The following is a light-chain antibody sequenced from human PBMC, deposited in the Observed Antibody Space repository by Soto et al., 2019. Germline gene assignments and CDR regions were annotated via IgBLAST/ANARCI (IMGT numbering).Light chain of an antibody. Sequence: EIVLTQTPLSLSVTPGQSASISCRSSPTLLHSNGKSYLYWYLQNAGQAPQLLIYEVSKRFSGVPDRFSGSGAGTDFTLKISRVEAEDVGVYYCLQSLQFPLTFGGGTKVEIK. J-gene: IGKJ4*01. CDR2: EVS. CDR3: LQSLQFPLT. V-gene: IGKV2D-29*01. CDR1: PTLLHSNGKSY.